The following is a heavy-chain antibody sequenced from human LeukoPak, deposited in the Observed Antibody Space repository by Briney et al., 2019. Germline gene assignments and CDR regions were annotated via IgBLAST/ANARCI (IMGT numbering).Heavy chain of an antibody. Sequence: SENLSLTCYVSNGSMTNYFWSWIRQPPGKGLEFLGFIWHNGSPSYNPSLKSRVTMSVDTSKNQFSLKLSSVTAADTAVYYCARVLIMAANVAFDIWAKGTMVTVSS. CDR2: IWHNGSP. CDR3: ARVLIMAANVAFDI. CDR1: NGSMTNYF. D-gene: IGHD4/OR15-4a*01. J-gene: IGHJ3*02. V-gene: IGHV4-59*12.